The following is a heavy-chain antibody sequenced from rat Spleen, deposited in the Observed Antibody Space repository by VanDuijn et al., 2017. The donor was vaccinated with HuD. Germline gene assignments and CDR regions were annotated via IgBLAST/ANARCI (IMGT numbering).Heavy chain of an antibody. D-gene: IGHD1-1*01. J-gene: IGHJ2*01. CDR2: ISYDGSST. V-gene: IGHV5-29*01. Sequence: EVQLVESGGGLVQPGRSLKLSCAASGFTFSHYDMAWVRQAPKKGLEWVAFISYDGSSTFSRDSVKGRLTISRNNAKSTLYLQMDSLRSEDTATYYCARSLYYYIVDGFDYWGQGVMVTVSS. CDR3: ARSLYYYIVDGFDY. CDR1: GFTFSHYD.